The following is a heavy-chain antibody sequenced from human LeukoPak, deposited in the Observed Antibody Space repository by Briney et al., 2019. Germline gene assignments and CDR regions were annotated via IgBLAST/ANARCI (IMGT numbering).Heavy chain of an antibody. J-gene: IGHJ4*02. D-gene: IGHD6-13*01. CDR2: IYYSGTA. CDR3: ARGDSSSWSFKI. CDR1: GGSLSSRDHY. Sequence: SETLSLTCTVSGGSLSSRDHYWSWIRQPPGKGLEWIAYIYYSGTAYYNPSLKSRVSISVDTSKNQFSLKLSSVTAADTAVYYCARGDSSSWSFKIWGQGTLVTVSS. V-gene: IGHV4-30-4*01.